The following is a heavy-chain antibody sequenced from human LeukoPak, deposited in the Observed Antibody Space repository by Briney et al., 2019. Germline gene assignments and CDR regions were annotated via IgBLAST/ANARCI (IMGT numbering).Heavy chain of an antibody. CDR3: ARITKLQYFDY. CDR1: VSSGLTRW. D-gene: IGHD3-16*01. V-gene: IGHV3-7*01. CDR2: IKEDGSDK. J-gene: IGHJ4*02. Sequence: GGSLRLSCVASVSSGLTRWMNWVRQAPGKGLEWVAIIKEDGSDKYYVDSVKGRFTISRDNAKTSVYLQMNSLRVEDTAVYYCARITKLQYFDYWGQGTLVTVSS.